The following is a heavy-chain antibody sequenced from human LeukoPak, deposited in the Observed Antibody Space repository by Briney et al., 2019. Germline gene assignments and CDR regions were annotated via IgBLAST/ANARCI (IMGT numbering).Heavy chain of an antibody. CDR3: AKDRRGGSYHQPAFDF. CDR2: ISWNSGNK. V-gene: IGHV3-9*01. D-gene: IGHD1-26*01. J-gene: IGHJ3*01. Sequence: PGRSLRLSCSASGFTFDDYSMHWVRKTPGQGLEWVSGISWNSGNKDHADSVKGRFTISRDNAKNSLYLQMNSLRDEDTAFYYCAKDRRGGSYHQPAFDFWGQGTLVTVSS. CDR1: GFTFDDYS.